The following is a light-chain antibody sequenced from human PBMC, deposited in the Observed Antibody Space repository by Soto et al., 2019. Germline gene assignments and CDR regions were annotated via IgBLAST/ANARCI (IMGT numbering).Light chain of an antibody. CDR1: SSDVGGYNF. Sequence: QSALTQPASVSGSPGQSITISCTGTSSDVGGYNFVSWYQQHPGKAPKLMIYDVSNRPSGVSNRFSGSKSGNTASLTISGLQAEYEAHYYCSSYTSTNTQLFGGGTKLTVX. CDR3: SSYTSTNTQL. V-gene: IGLV2-14*03. J-gene: IGLJ2*01. CDR2: DVS.